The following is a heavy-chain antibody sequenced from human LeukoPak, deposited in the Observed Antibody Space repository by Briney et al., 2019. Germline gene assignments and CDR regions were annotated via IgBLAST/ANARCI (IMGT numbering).Heavy chain of an antibody. CDR1: GYSLSSGYF. CDR3: ARAAMIGDFWSGYVYYFDS. V-gene: IGHV4-38-2*02. J-gene: IGHJ4*02. Sequence: PSETLSLTCTVSGYSLSSGYFWGWIRQPLGKGLEWIENIHHSGTTYFNPSLRSRVTISVDTSKNQFSLKLDSVTAADTAVYYCARAAMIGDFWSGYVYYFDSWGQGTLVTVSS. D-gene: IGHD3-3*01. CDR2: IHHSGTT.